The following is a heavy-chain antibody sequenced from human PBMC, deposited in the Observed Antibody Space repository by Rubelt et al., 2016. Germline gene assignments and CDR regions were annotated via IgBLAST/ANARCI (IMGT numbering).Heavy chain of an antibody. CDR2: ISYDGSNK. J-gene: IGHJ4*02. Sequence: RSLRLSCAASGFTFSSYAMHWVRQAPGKGLEWVAVISYDGSNKYYADSVKGRFTISRDNSKNTLSLQMNSLRAEDTAVYSCARVPYGDYVWGLLGYWGQGTLVTVSS. D-gene: IGHD3-16*01. CDR3: ARVPYGDYVWGLLGY. V-gene: IGHV3-30*04. CDR1: GFTFSSYA.